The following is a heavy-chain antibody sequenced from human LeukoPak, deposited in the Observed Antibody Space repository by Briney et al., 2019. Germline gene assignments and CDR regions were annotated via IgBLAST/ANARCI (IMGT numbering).Heavy chain of an antibody. CDR2: INPNSGGT. CDR3: ARGNYDILTGYYEDY. V-gene: IGHV1-2*02. Sequence: ASVKVSCKASGYTFTGYYMHWVRQAPGQGLEWMGWINPNSGGTNYAQKFQGRVTMTRDTSISTAYMELSRLRSDDTAVYYCARGNYDILTGYYEDYWGQGTLVTVSS. D-gene: IGHD3-9*01. CDR1: GYTFTGYY. J-gene: IGHJ4*02.